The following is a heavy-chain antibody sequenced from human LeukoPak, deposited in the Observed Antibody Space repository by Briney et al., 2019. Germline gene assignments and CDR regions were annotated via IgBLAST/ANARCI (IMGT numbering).Heavy chain of an antibody. D-gene: IGHD2-8*01. CDR2: FDPEDGET. CDR1: GYTLTELS. V-gene: IGHV1-24*01. CDR3: ATGNITPGMLPH. Sequence: ASVKVSCKVSGYTLTELSMHWVRQAPGKGLEWMGGFDPEDGETIYAQKFQGRVTMTEDTSTDTAYMELSSLRSEDTAVYYCATGNITPGMLPHWGQGTLVTVSS. J-gene: IGHJ4*02.